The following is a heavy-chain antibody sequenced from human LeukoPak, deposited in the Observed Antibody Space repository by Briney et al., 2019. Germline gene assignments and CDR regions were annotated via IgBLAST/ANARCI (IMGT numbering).Heavy chain of an antibody. Sequence: PGGSLRLSCAASGFTFNRNAISWVRQAPGKGLEWVSTIGGSGDKTFYADSVKGRFTISRDNSKNMVLLQMNSLTGEDTALYYCVRRGDASSGWGDHDFWGQGALVTVSS. CDR2: IGGSGDKT. CDR1: GFTFNRNA. CDR3: VRRGDASSGWGDHDF. J-gene: IGHJ4*02. V-gene: IGHV3-23*01. D-gene: IGHD6-19*01.